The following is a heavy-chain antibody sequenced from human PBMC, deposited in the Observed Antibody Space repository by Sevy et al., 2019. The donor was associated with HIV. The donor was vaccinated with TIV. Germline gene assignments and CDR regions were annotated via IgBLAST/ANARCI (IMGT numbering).Heavy chain of an antibody. Sequence: GGSLRLSCAASGFSFSSYGMHWVRQAPGKGLEWMSYIQYDGSNKDYADSVKGRFTISRDNSQNTLYLQMNSLRVGDTAVFYCVKEGGGEGGDHWGQGTLVTVSS. V-gene: IGHV3-30*02. CDR3: VKEGGGEGGDH. CDR2: IQYDGSNK. D-gene: IGHD2-21*01. CDR1: GFSFSSYG. J-gene: IGHJ4*02.